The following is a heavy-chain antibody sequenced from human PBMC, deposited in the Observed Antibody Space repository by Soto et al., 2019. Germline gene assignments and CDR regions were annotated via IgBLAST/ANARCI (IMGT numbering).Heavy chain of an antibody. D-gene: IGHD3-22*01. J-gene: IGHJ5*02. V-gene: IGHV4-30-2*01. CDR2: IYHSGST. Sequence: LSLTCAVSGGSISSGGYSWSWIRQPPGKGLEWIGYIYHSGSTYYNPPLKSRVTISVDRSKNQFSLKLDSVTAADTAVYYCALGSYYYDNSNNNYPSWFDPWGQGTLVTVSS. CDR3: ALGSYYYDNSNNNYPSWFDP. CDR1: GGSISSGGYS.